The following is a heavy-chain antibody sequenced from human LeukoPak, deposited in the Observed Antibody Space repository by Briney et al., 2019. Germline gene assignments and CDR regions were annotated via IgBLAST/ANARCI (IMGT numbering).Heavy chain of an antibody. D-gene: IGHD6-6*01. CDR2: IKQDGSEK. CDR3: ARIPIAARNSRFDY. CDR1: GFTFSSYW. Sequence: GGSLRLSCAASGFTFSSYWMSWVRQAPGKGLEWVANIKQDGSEKYYVDSVKGRFTISRDNAKNSLDLQMNSLRAEDTAVYYCARIPIAARNSRFDYWGQGTLVTVSS. V-gene: IGHV3-7*01. J-gene: IGHJ4*02.